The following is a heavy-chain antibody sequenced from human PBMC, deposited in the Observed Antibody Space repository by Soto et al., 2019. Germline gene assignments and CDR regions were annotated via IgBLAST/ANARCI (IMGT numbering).Heavy chain of an antibody. Sequence: SETLSLTCAVSGGSISSGGYSWSWIRQPPGKGLEWIGYIYHSGSTYYNPSLKSRVTISVDRSKNQFSLKLSSVTAADTAVYYCARGSFNYDILTGLARGGYFDYWGQGTLVTVS. D-gene: IGHD3-9*01. J-gene: IGHJ4*02. CDR2: IYHSGST. CDR3: ARGSFNYDILTGLARGGYFDY. CDR1: GGSISSGGYS. V-gene: IGHV4-30-2*01.